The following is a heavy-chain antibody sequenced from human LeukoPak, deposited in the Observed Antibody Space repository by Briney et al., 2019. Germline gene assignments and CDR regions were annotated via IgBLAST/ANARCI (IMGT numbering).Heavy chain of an antibody. D-gene: IGHD3-10*01. CDR3: ARPYGSGSRKDAFDI. Sequence: GGSLRLSCVGSGLTFSTYAMSWVRQAPGKGLEWVSGVSGSGGGTYYADSVKGRFTISRDKSKDTLYLQMNSLRAEDTAVYYCARPYGSGSRKDAFDIWGQGTMVTVSP. CDR2: VSGSGGGT. V-gene: IGHV3-23*01. CDR1: GLTFSTYA. J-gene: IGHJ3*02.